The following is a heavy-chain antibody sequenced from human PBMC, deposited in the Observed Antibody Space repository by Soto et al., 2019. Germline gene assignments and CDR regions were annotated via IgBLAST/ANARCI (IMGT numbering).Heavy chain of an antibody. V-gene: IGHV3-30-3*01. Sequence: QVQLVESGGGVVQPGRSLRLSCAASGCTFSSYDMHWVRQAPGKGLEWVAVISYDGSNKYYADSVKGRFTISRDNSKNTLYLQMNSLRAEDTAVYYCARAAPYYYDSSGYSTTLYWGQGTLVTVSS. D-gene: IGHD3-22*01. CDR1: GCTFSSYD. J-gene: IGHJ4*02. CDR2: ISYDGSNK. CDR3: ARAAPYYYDSSGYSTTLY.